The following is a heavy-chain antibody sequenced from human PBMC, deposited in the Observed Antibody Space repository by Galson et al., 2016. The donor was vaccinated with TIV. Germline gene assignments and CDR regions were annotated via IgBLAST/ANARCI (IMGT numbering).Heavy chain of an antibody. D-gene: IGHD6-13*01. V-gene: IGHV1-46*01. Sequence: SVKVPCKASGYTFTRYYIHWVRQAPGQGLEWMGAMNPSGGGTNHAQNFQGRVTLTRDTSTSTVYMELSTLRSEDTAVYYCASGNASRWTFDIWGQGTMVTVSS. CDR1: GYTFTRYY. J-gene: IGHJ3*02. CDR2: MNPSGGGT. CDR3: ASGNASRWTFDI.